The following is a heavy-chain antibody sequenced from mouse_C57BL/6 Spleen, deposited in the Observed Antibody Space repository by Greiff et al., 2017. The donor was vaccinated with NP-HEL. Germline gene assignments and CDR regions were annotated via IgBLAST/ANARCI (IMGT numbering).Heavy chain of an antibody. J-gene: IGHJ4*01. CDR1: GYTFTDYE. CDR2: IDPETGGT. D-gene: IGHD1-1*01. Sequence: QVQLQQSGAELVRPGASVTLSCKASGYTFTDYEMHWVKQTPVHGLEWIGAIDPETGGTAYNQKFKGKAILTADKSSSTAYMELRSLTSEDSAVYYCTRRGLGSSSYAMDYWGQGTSVTVSS. CDR3: TRRGLGSSSYAMDY. V-gene: IGHV1-15*01.